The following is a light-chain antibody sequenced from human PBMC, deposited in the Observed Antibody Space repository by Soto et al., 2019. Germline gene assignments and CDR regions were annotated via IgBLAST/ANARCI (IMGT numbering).Light chain of an antibody. CDR3: QHSYGTPLT. Sequence: DRDMTQSPTSLSASVGERVTITCRARQSISNYLNWYQHKPVKVPKLLIYAASSLQNGVPTRFSGSRSWTDFTLTIISLQPEDFATYYSQHSYGTPLTFGGGTKIEIK. CDR2: AAS. CDR1: QSISNY. J-gene: IGKJ4*01. V-gene: IGKV1-39*01.